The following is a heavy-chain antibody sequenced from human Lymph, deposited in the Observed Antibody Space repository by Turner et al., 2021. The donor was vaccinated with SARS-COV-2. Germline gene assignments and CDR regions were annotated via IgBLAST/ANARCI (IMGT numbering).Heavy chain of an antibody. CDR2: ISYYGSKK. CDR1: GFIFSTYA. D-gene: IGHD3-10*01. Sequence: QLLLVASGGVVVLPGTLLRLSRAASGFIFSTYAIHCVRQAAGKGLEWVAVISYYGSKKYYADSVKGRFTISRDNSKNTLYLQMNSLRAEDTAVYYCARYGSGGYFYYGLDVWGQGTTVTVSS. V-gene: IGHV3-30*04. J-gene: IGHJ6*02. CDR3: ARYGSGGYFYYGLDV.